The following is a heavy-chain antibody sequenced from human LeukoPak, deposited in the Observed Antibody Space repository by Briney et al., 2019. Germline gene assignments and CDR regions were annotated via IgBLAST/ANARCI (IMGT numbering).Heavy chain of an antibody. CDR3: AKDFRIGYSAHFDY. Sequence: GGSLRLSCVGSGFTFRSHAMSWVRQAPEKGLEFVSGIYENGGTTYYADSVKGQFSISRDNSKNTLYLQMDSLRGEDTAVYYCAKDFRIGYSAHFDYWGQGALVTVSS. CDR1: GFTFRSHA. CDR2: IYENGGTT. V-gene: IGHV3-23*01. J-gene: IGHJ4*02. D-gene: IGHD2-21*01.